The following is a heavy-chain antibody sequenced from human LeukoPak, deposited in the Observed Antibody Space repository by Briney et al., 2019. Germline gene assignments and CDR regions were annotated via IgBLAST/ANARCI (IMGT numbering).Heavy chain of an antibody. Sequence: GRSLRLSCAASGFTFSSYGMHWVRQAPGKGLEWVAVISYDGSNKYYADSVKGRFTISRDNSKNTLYLQMNSLRAEDTAVYYCRCPSDWFDPRGQGTLVTVSS. CDR3: RCPSDWFDP. CDR2: ISYDGSNK. D-gene: IGHD2-8*01. J-gene: IGHJ5*02. V-gene: IGHV3-30*03. CDR1: GFTFSSYG.